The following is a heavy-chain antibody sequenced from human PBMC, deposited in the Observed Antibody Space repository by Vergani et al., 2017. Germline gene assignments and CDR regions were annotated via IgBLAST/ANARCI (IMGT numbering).Heavy chain of an antibody. V-gene: IGHV3-9*01. Sequence: EVQLVESGGGLVQPGRSLRLSCAASGFTFDDYAMHWVRQAPGKGLEWVSGISWNSGSISYADSVKGRFTISRDNAKNSLYLQMNSLRAEDTALYYCAKDAGVAVAVRAFDIWGQGTMVTVSS. D-gene: IGHD6-19*01. CDR2: ISWNSGSI. J-gene: IGHJ3*02. CDR3: AKDAGVAVAVRAFDI. CDR1: GFTFDDYA.